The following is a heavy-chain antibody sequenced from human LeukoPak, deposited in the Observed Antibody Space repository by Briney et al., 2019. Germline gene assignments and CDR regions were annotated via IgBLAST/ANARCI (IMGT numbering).Heavy chain of an antibody. D-gene: IGHD3-10*01. J-gene: IGHJ4*02. V-gene: IGHV1-24*01. CDR2: FVPEDGET. CDR1: GDTLNELS. CDR3: ATLPRGHLFDS. Sequence: ASVKISCKLSGDTLNELSMHWVRQSPGKGLEWMGGFVPEDGETIYGQKVQGRVTMTEDTSTDTAYMELSSLRSDDTAVYFCATLPRGHLFDSWGQGTLVTVSS.